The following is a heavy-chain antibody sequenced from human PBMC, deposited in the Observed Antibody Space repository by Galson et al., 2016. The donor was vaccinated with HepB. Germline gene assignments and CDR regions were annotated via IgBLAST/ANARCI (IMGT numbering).Heavy chain of an antibody. CDR1: GFTFSSHW. V-gene: IGHV3-7*03. Sequence: SLRLSCAASGFTFSSHWMSWVRQAPGKGLEWVANIKQDGSERYSVDSVKGRFTISRDNAKNSLYLQMNSLRVEDTAVYYCAHAPNLYYFDNWGQGTLVTASS. CDR3: AHAPNLYYFDN. D-gene: IGHD2-2*01. J-gene: IGHJ4*02. CDR2: IKQDGSER.